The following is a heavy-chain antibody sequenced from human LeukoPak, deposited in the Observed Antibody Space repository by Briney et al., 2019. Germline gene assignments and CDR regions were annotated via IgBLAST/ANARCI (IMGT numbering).Heavy chain of an antibody. Sequence: GGSLRLSCAASGFTFSSYAMSWVRQAPGKGLEWVSTISGSGGSTYYADSVKGRFTISRDNSKNTLYLQNSLRAEDTAVYYCAKDLRTDGYSYGNDDYWGQGTLVTVSS. CDR3: AKDLRTDGYSYGNDDY. D-gene: IGHD5-18*01. CDR2: ISGSGGST. CDR1: GFTFSSYA. J-gene: IGHJ4*02. V-gene: IGHV3-23*01.